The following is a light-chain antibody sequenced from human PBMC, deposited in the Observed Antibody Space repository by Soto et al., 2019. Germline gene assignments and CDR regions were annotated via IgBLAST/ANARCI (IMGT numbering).Light chain of an antibody. Sequence: EIVLTQSPATLSLSPGERATLSCRASQSVSSYLAWYQQKPGQAPRLLIYDASNRATGIPARFSGSRSGTDFTLTISSLEPEDFAVYYCQQRSHWPSIFTFGPGTKVDIK. CDR2: DAS. CDR3: QQRSHWPSIFT. V-gene: IGKV3-11*01. CDR1: QSVSSY. J-gene: IGKJ3*01.